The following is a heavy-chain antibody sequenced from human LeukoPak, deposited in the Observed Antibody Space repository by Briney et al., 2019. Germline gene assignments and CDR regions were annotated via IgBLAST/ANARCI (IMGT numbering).Heavy chain of an antibody. D-gene: IGHD2-8*01. CDR2: IYYSGST. Sequence: SETLSLTSTVSGGSISSSSYYWGWIRQPPGKGLEWIGRIYYSGSTYNKPSLKTRATISVDTSKNQFSLKLSSVTAADTAVYYCARDPGPGYCTNCVCYDDYWGQGTLVTVSS. V-gene: IGHV4-39*07. CDR3: ARDPGPGYCTNCVCYDDY. J-gene: IGHJ4*02. CDR1: GGSISSSSYY.